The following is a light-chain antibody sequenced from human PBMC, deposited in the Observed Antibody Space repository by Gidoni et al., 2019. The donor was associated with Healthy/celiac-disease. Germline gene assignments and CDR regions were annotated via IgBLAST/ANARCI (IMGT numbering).Light chain of an antibody. Sequence: SYELTQPLPVSVALGQTARITCGGNNNGSKNVHWYQQKPGQAPVLVIYRDSNRPSGIPERFSGSNSGNTATLTISRAQAGDEADYYCQVWDSSTVVFGGGTKLTVL. V-gene: IGLV3-9*01. CDR2: RDS. CDR3: QVWDSSTVV. CDR1: NNGSKN. J-gene: IGLJ2*01.